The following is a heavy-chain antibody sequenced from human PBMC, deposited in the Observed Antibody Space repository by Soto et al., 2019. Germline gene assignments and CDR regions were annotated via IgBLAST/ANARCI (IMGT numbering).Heavy chain of an antibody. CDR1: GFTFSSYG. Sequence: PGGSLRLSCAASGFTFSSYGMHWVRQAPGKGLEWVAVIWYDGSNKYYADSVKGRFTISRDNSKNTLYLQMNGLRAEDTAVYYCARDLRLIHNYGMDVWGQGTTVTVSS. CDR3: ARDLRLIHNYGMDV. V-gene: IGHV3-33*01. CDR2: IWYDGSNK. D-gene: IGHD3-10*01. J-gene: IGHJ6*02.